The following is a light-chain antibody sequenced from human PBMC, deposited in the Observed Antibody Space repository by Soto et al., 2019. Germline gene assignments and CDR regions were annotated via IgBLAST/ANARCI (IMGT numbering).Light chain of an antibody. CDR2: KGA. CDR3: QQYNDSFPYT. J-gene: IGKJ2*01. CDR1: HSISSW. Sequence: DIQMTQSPSTLSASVGDRVTITCRASHSISSWLAWYQQKPGTAPKLLIYKGATLESGVTSRFSGSRSGTEFTLTVSSLQPDDFATYYCQQYNDSFPYTFGQGTKVDIK. V-gene: IGKV1-5*03.